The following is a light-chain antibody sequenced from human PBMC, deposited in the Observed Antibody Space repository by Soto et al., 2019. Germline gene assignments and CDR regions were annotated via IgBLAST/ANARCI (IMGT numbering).Light chain of an antibody. Sequence: IQLTQSPSFLSASVGDRVTVPCRASQDISTHLGWYQQKPGKAPKLLIYAASTLESGVPSRFSGSGSGTEFTLTISSLQPDDFATYYCQQFNSYPRTFGRGTKVDIK. CDR2: AAS. CDR3: QQFNSYPRT. CDR1: QDISTH. V-gene: IGKV1-9*01. J-gene: IGKJ4*01.